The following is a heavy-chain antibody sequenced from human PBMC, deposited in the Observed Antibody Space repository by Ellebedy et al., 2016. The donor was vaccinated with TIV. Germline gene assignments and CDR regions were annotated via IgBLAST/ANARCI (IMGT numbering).Heavy chain of an antibody. D-gene: IGHD5-18*01. CDR3: ASGFSYGLLDY. CDR1: GGSISSYY. CDR2: IYYSGSP. V-gene: IGHV4-59*01. Sequence: MPSETLSLTCSVSGGSISSYYWSWIRQPPGKGLEWIGNIYYSGSPNYNPSLKSRVTISVDTSKNQFSLKLSSLTAADTAVFYCASGFSYGLLDYWGQGTLVAVSS. J-gene: IGHJ4*02.